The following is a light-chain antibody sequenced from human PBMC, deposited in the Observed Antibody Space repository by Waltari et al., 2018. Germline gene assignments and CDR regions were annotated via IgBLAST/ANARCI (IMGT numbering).Light chain of an antibody. J-gene: IGKJ1*01. CDR3: QHYLRLPVA. Sequence: DIVLTQSQGTLSLSPGERATLSCRASQSVRRALTWYQQKPGQAPRLLIYDASNRATGIPDRFSGSASGTDFSLTISRLEPEDFAVYYCQHYLRLPVAFGQGTKVEIK. CDR1: QSVRRA. CDR2: DAS. V-gene: IGKV3-20*01.